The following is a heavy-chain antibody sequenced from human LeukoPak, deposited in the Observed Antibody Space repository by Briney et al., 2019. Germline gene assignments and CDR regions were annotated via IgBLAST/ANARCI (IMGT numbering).Heavy chain of an antibody. D-gene: IGHD3-9*01. CDR3: ARDGLGYDMGGYYFDY. CDR2: IIPIFGTT. V-gene: IGHV1-69*05. CDR1: GGTFSNYA. J-gene: IGHJ4*02. Sequence: GASVKVSCKASGGTFSNYAISWVRQAPGQGLEWMGGIIPIFGTTNYAQKFQGRVTITTDESTSTAYMELSSLRSEDTAVYYCARDGLGYDMGGYYFDYWGQGTLVTVST.